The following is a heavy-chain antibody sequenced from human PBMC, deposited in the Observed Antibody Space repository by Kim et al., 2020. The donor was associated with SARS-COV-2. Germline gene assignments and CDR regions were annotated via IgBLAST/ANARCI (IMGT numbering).Heavy chain of an antibody. CDR3: ARELGYCSGGSCFPLDY. Sequence: VKGRVTISRDNAKNSLYLQMNSLRDEDTAVYYCARELGYCSGGSCFPLDYWGQGTLVTVSS. V-gene: IGHV3-48*02. J-gene: IGHJ4*02. D-gene: IGHD2-15*01.